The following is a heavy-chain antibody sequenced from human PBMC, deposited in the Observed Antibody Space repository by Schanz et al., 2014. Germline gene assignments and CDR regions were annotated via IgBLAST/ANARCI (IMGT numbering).Heavy chain of an antibody. CDR2: INSVGSNT. CDR3: ARAGYGADNWFDP. CDR1: GFTFSSHW. Sequence: EVQLVQSGGGLVQPGGSLRLSCAASGFTFSSHWMHWVRQDPGKGLVWVARINSVGSNTDYADSVTGRFAISRDNAKNSLFLQMNSLRAEDTAVYYCARAGYGADNWFDPWGQGTLVTVSS. D-gene: IGHD5-18*01. V-gene: IGHV3-74*01. J-gene: IGHJ5*02.